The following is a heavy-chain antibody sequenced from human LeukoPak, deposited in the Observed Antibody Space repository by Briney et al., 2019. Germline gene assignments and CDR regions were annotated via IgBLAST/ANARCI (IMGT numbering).Heavy chain of an antibody. CDR1: GGSISSYY. J-gene: IGHJ4*02. CDR2: IYYSGST. V-gene: IGHV4-59*01. CDR3: ARSYDFWSGYYFDY. D-gene: IGHD3-3*01. Sequence: SETLSLTCTVSGGSISSYYWSWIRQPPGKGLEWIGYIYYSGSTNYNPSLKSRVTISVDTSKNQFSLRLSSVTAADTAVYYCARSYDFWSGYYFDYWGQGTLVTVSS.